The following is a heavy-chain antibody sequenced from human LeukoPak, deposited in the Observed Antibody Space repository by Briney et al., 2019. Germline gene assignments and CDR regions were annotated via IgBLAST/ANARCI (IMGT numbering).Heavy chain of an antibody. CDR3: SSALDSIGYFDYFDY. CDR1: GFTFSRYA. J-gene: IGHJ4*02. Sequence: PGGSLRLSCGGSGFTFSRYAMNWVRQAPGQGLEWVSIISYGGNNPHYSESVKGRFTISRDNTKNMVCLQMNSLRPEDTAVYFSSSALDSIGYFDYFDYWGQGALVTVSS. V-gene: IGHV3-30-3*01. CDR2: ISYGGNNP. D-gene: IGHD3-22*01.